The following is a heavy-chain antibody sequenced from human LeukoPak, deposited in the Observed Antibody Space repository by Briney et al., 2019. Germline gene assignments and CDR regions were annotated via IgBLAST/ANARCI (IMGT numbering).Heavy chain of an antibody. J-gene: IGHJ6*03. CDR3: ARGVAGPDYYYYMDV. V-gene: IGHV1-18*01. CDR2: ISAYNGNT. D-gene: IGHD6-19*01. Sequence: ASVKVSCKASGYTFTSYGISWVRHAPGQGLEWMGWISAYNGNTNYAQKLQGRVTMTTDTSTSTAYMELRSLRPDDTAVYYCARGVAGPDYYYYMDVWGKGTTVTVSS. CDR1: GYTFTSYG.